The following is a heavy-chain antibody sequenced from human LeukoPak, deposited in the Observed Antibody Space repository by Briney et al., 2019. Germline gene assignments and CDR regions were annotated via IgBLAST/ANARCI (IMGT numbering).Heavy chain of an antibody. CDR3: ARRKGYSGYDHFDY. V-gene: IGHV5-51*01. D-gene: IGHD5-12*01. CDR2: IYPDDFDT. CDR1: GYSFTSNW. J-gene: IGHJ4*02. Sequence: GESLKISCKGSGYSFTSNWIGWVRQMPGKGLEWMGLIYPDDFDTTYSPSFQGQVSISADKSISTAYLQWSSLKTSDTAMYYCARRKGYSGYDHFDYWGQGTLVTVSS.